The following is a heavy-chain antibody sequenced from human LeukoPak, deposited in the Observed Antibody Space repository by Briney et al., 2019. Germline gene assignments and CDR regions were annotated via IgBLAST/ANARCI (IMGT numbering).Heavy chain of an antibody. CDR1: GFTFSGYA. CDR3: ASWYYYDSSGYYRDY. J-gene: IGHJ4*02. CDR2: ISYDGSNK. V-gene: IGHV3-30-3*01. Sequence: PGGSLRLSCAASGFTFSGYAMHWVRQAPGKGLEWVAVISYDGSNKYYADSVKGRFTISRDNAKNSLYLQMNSLRAEDTAVYYCASWYYYDSSGYYRDYWGQGTLVTVSS. D-gene: IGHD3-22*01.